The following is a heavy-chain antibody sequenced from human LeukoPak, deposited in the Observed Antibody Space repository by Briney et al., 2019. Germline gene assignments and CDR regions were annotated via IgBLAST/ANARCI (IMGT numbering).Heavy chain of an antibody. CDR1: GFTFSSYA. D-gene: IGHD6-19*01. V-gene: IGHV3-23*01. CDR2: ISGSGGST. J-gene: IGHJ4*02. Sequence: GGSLRLSCAASGFTFSSYAMSWVRQAPGKGLESVSAISGSGGSTYYADSVKGRFTISRDNSKNTLYLQMNSLRAEDTAVYYCAKGTAVAGTAYYFDYWGQGTLVTVSS. CDR3: AKGTAVAGTAYYFDY.